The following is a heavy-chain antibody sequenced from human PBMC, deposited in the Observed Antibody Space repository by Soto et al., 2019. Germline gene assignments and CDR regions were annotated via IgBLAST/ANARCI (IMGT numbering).Heavy chain of an antibody. Sequence: LSLTCTVSCGSISSYYGGWFRQPPGKGLEWIGYIYYSGSTTYHPSLKSRVTISVDTSKNQFSLNLTSVTAADTAVYYCARLGGYYQAFDQWGQGSLVTVSS. V-gene: IGHV4-59*08. CDR3: ARLGGYYQAFDQ. CDR1: CGSISSYY. D-gene: IGHD3-22*01. CDR2: IYYSGST. J-gene: IGHJ4*02.